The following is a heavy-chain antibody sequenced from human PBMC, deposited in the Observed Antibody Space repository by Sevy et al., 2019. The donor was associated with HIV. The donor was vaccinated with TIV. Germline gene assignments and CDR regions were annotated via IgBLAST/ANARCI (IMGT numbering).Heavy chain of an antibody. J-gene: IGHJ4*02. D-gene: IGHD6-13*01. CDR3: ARDSGYSINWYPAY. CDR1: GFTFSSHG. Sequence: GGSLRLSCAASGFTFSSHGMHWVRQAPGKGLEWVAVTSYDGSYKSDGDSVKGRFTISRDDSKNTLYLQMNSLRPEDTAMYYCARDSGYSINWYPAYWGQGTLVTVSS. V-gene: IGHV3-30*03. CDR2: TSYDGSYK.